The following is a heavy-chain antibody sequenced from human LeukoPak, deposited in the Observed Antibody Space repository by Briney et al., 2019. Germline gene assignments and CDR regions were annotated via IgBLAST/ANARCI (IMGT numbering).Heavy chain of an antibody. CDR3: ARVAGYCSSTSCRGDFDY. V-gene: IGHV3-74*01. CDR2: INSDGSST. CDR1: GFTFSSYW. J-gene: IGHJ4*02. Sequence: GGSLRLSCAASGFTFSSYWMHWVRQAPGKGLVWVSRINSDGSSTSYADSAKGRFTISRDNAKNTLYLQMNSLRAEDTAVYYCARVAGYCSSTSCRGDFDYWGQGTLVTVSS. D-gene: IGHD2-2*01.